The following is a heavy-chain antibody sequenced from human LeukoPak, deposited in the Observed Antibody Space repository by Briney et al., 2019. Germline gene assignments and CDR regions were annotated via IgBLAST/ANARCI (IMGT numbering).Heavy chain of an antibody. CDR2: ISGSGGST. D-gene: IGHD6-6*01. Sequence: PGGSLRLSCAASGFTFSSYAMSWVRQAPGKGLEWVSAISGSGGSTYYADSVKGRFTISRDNSKNTLYLQMNSLRAEDTAVYYCAKVSVEYSSSPRWYFDLWGRGTLVTVSS. J-gene: IGHJ2*01. V-gene: IGHV3-23*01. CDR1: GFTFSSYA. CDR3: AKVSVEYSSSPRWYFDL.